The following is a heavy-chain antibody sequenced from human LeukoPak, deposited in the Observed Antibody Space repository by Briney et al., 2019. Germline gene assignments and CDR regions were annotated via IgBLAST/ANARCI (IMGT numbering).Heavy chain of an antibody. CDR1: FTGYY. CDR2: MNPKSGGT. J-gene: IGHJ5*02. CDR3: ARDKLGLGELSLYDQ. V-gene: IGHV1-2*02. D-gene: IGHD3-16*02. Sequence: TSVKVSCTFTGYYMQWVRQAPGQGLEWMGWMNPKSGGTKYAQKFQGRVTMTRDTSISTAYMELSRLRSDDTAMYYCARDKLGLGELSLYDQWGQGTLVTVFS.